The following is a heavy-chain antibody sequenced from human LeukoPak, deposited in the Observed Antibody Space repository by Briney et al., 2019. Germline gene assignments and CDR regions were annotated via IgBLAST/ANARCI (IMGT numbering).Heavy chain of an antibody. Sequence: ASVKVSCKASGYTFTSYGISWVRQAPGQGLEWMGWISAYNGNTNYAQKLQGRVTMTTDTSTSTAYMELRSLRSDDAAVYCCARGYSSGWYPGYWGQGTLVTVSS. CDR2: ISAYNGNT. CDR1: GYTFTSYG. J-gene: IGHJ4*02. V-gene: IGHV1-18*04. CDR3: ARGYSSGWYPGY. D-gene: IGHD6-19*01.